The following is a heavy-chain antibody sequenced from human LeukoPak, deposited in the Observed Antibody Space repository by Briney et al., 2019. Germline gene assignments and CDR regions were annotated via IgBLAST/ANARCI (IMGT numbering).Heavy chain of an antibody. V-gene: IGHV3-21*05. CDR3: GRGHWGLDY. CDR2: ISNSGSSI. Sequence: PGGSLRLSCAASGFTFRSYAMSWVRQAPGKGLEWDSYISNSGSSIYYADSVKGRFTTSRDNAKSSLYLQMNSLRAEDTAVYYCGRGHWGLDYWGQGALVTVSS. D-gene: IGHD7-27*01. CDR1: GFTFRSYA. J-gene: IGHJ4*02.